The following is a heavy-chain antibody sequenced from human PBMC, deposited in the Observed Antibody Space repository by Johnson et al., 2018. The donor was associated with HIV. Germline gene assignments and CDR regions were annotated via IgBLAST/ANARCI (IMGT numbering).Heavy chain of an antibody. CDR2: ISCGGRT. D-gene: IGHD2-15*01. CDR1: GFSVSTSY. Sequence: SGFSVSTSYMTWVRQAPGKGLAWVSSISCGGRTYYADTVKGRVTISRDNSKNTLYLQMNSLRAEDTAVYYCARVPWSLDAFDIWGQGTMVTVSS. V-gene: IGHV3-66*01. CDR3: ARVPWSLDAFDI. J-gene: IGHJ3*02.